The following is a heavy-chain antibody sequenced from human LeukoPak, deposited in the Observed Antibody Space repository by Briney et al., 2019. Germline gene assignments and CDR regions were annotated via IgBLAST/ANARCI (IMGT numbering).Heavy chain of an antibody. CDR3: ARGARWLQSHFDY. CDR2: IIPIFGTA. J-gene: IGHJ4*02. D-gene: IGHD5-24*01. Sequence: RASVKVSCKASGGTFSSYAISWVRQAPGQGLEWMGGIIPIFGTANHAQKFQGRVTITTDESTSTAYMELSSLRSEDTAVYYCARGARWLQSHFDYWGQGTLVTVSS. V-gene: IGHV1-69*05. CDR1: GGTFSSYA.